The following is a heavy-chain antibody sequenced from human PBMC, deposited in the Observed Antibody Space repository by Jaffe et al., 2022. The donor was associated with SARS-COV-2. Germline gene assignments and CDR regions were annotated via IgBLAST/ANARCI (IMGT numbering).Heavy chain of an antibody. V-gene: IGHV3-66*02. CDR3: ARGAYLAARELLDY. Sequence: EVQLVESGGGLVQPGGSLRLSCAASGFTVSSNYMSWVRQAPGKGLEWVSVIYSGGSTYYADSVKGRFTISRDNSKNTLYLQMNSLRAEDTAVYYCARGAYLAARELLDYWGQGTLVTVSS. D-gene: IGHD6-6*01. J-gene: IGHJ4*02. CDR1: GFTVSSNY. CDR2: IYSGGST.